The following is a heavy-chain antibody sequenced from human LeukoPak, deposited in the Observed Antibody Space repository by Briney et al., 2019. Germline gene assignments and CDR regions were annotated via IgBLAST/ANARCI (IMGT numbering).Heavy chain of an antibody. CDR3: ARVLRATYPDV. Sequence: WIRQPPGKGLEWIGSIYYSGSTYYNPSLKSRVTISVDTSKNQFPLKLSSVTAADTAVYYCARVLRATYPDVWGKGTTVTVSS. CDR2: IYYSGST. V-gene: IGHV4-39*06. D-gene: IGHD1-26*01. J-gene: IGHJ6*04.